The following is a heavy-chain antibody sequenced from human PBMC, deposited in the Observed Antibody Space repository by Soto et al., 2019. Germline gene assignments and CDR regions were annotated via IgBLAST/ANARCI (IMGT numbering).Heavy chain of an antibody. CDR3: ARAHLGRDRYILEPFDP. Sequence: QTPSLTCAISLDSASTNNAAWNCRSPSPSRGLEWLGRTDHGSNGYNDYTISVESRITIKPHTSKNQFSLQLNSVIPEDTAVYYCARAHLGRDRYILEPFDPWGQGTLVTVSS. J-gene: IGHJ5*02. V-gene: IGHV6-1*01. CDR1: LDSASTNNAA. CDR2: TDHGSNGYN. D-gene: IGHD5-18*01.